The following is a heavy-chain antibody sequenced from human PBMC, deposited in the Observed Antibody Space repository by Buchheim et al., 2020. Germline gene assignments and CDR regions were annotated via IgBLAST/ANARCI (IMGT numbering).Heavy chain of an antibody. CDR1: GFTFSSYG. CDR2: IWYDGSNK. CDR3: ARDGSPYYDFWSGYYYYYYGMDV. V-gene: IGHV3-33*01. D-gene: IGHD3-3*01. Sequence: QVQLVESGGGVVQPGRSLRLSCAASGFTFSSYGMHWVRQAPGKGLEWVAVIWYDGSNKYYADSVKGRFTISRDNSKNTLYLQINSLGAEDTAVYYCARDGSPYYDFWSGYYYYYYGMDVWGQGTT. J-gene: IGHJ6*02.